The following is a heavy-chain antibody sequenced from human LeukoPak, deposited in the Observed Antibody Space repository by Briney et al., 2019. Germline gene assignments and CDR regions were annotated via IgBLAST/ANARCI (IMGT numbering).Heavy chain of an antibody. V-gene: IGHV3-13*01. CDR1: GFTFSSYD. Sequence: GGSLRLSCAASGFTFSSYDMHWVRQATGKGLEWVSAIGTAGDTYYPGSVKGRFTISRENAKSSLYLQMNSLRAGDTAVYFCARGGGDLHEGFDYWGQGTLVTVSS. CDR2: IGTAGDT. D-gene: IGHD3-16*01. CDR3: ARGGGDLHEGFDY. J-gene: IGHJ4*02.